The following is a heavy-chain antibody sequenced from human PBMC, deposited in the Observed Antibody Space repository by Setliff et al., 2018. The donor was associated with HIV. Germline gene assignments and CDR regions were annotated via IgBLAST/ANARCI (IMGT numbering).Heavy chain of an antibody. CDR2: IYTSGST. Sequence: SETLSLTCTVSGDSIFSGTYYWSWIRQPAGKGLEWIGHIYTSGSTNYNPSPKSRVTISVDTSKNQFSLKLSSVTAADTAVYYCVRDGLYCSGGSCYRGNWFDPWGQGTL. CDR1: GDSIFSGTYY. J-gene: IGHJ5*02. CDR3: VRDGLYCSGGSCYRGNWFDP. V-gene: IGHV4-61*09. D-gene: IGHD2-15*01.